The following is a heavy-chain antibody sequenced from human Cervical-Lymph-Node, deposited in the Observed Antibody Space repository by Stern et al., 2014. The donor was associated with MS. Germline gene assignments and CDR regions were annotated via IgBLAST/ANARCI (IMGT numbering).Heavy chain of an antibody. CDR3: ATHRGRVTYYYGMDV. D-gene: IGHD2-21*02. CDR2: FDPELGET. J-gene: IGHJ6*02. V-gene: IGHV1-24*01. Sequence: QVQLVQSGAEVKKPGASVKVSCKVSGYTLSEISMHWVRQAPGKGLEWVGGFDPELGETRYAQKFQVRVTMAEDRSTDTAYMELSSLRSEDTAVYYCATHRGRVTYYYGMDVWGQGTTVTVSS. CDR1: GYTLSEIS.